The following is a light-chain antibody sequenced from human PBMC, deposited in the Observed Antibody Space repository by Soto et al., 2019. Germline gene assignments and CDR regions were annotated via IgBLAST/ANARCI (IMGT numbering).Light chain of an antibody. J-gene: IGKJ1*01. V-gene: IGKV3D-11*01. CDR3: QQRTNWPWT. CDR1: QGIGDT. CDR2: DTS. Sequence: TQSPATLSVTPGEGVTLSCRASQGIGDTLAWYQHKPGQTPRLLIYDTSARATGVPARFSGSGSGTDFTLTISSLEPEDFAVYYCQQRTNWPWTFGQGTMVDIK.